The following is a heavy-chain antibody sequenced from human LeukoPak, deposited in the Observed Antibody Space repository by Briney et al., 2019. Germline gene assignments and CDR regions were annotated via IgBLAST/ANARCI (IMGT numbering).Heavy chain of an antibody. J-gene: IGHJ4*02. V-gene: IGHV4-59*01. Sequence: SETLSLTCTVSGGSISSYYWSWIRQPPGKGLEWIGYIYYSGCTNYNPSLKSRVTISVDTSKNQFSLKLSSVTAVDTAVYYCARERQRRFDYWGQGTLVTVSS. CDR3: ARERQRRFDY. CDR1: GGSISSYY. D-gene: IGHD6-25*01. CDR2: IYYSGCT.